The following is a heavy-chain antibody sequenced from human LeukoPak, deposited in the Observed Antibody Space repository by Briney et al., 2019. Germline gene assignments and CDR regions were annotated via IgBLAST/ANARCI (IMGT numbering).Heavy chain of an antibody. Sequence: SETLSLTCNVSGGSISSATYYWGWIRQPPGKGLEWIGSVYYSGSTYYNPSLKSRVTISLDTSENQFSVKLNSVTAADTAIFYCTCGYYSRGDYWGQGTLVTVSS. D-gene: IGHD3-22*01. CDR3: TCGYYSRGDY. CDR1: GGSISSATYY. J-gene: IGHJ4*02. V-gene: IGHV4-39*01. CDR2: VYYSGST.